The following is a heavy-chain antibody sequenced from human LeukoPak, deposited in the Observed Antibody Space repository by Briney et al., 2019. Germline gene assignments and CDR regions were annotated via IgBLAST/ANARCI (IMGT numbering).Heavy chain of an antibody. D-gene: IGHD6-13*01. Sequence: PSETLSLTCTVSGASISSSSYYWGWIRQPPGKGLEWIGTIYYSVSTYYNPSLKSRLTMSVDTSKNQFSLKLSSVTAADTAVYYCARVSSSRGAYDYWGQGTLVTVSS. J-gene: IGHJ4*02. V-gene: IGHV4-39*07. CDR3: ARVSSSRGAYDY. CDR2: IYYSVST. CDR1: GASISSSSYY.